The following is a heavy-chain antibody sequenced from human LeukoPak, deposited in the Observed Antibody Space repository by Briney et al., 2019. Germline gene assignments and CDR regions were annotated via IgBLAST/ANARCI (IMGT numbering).Heavy chain of an antibody. V-gene: IGHV4-30-4*01. J-gene: IGHJ6*02. CDR2: IYYSGST. Sequence: SQTLSLTCTVSGGSISSDDYYWSWIRQPPGKGLEWIGYIYYSGSTYYNPSLKSRVTISVDTSKNQFSLKLSSVTAADTAVYYCARAPYCDFWSGYEMDVWGQGTTVTVSS. D-gene: IGHD3-3*01. CDR1: GGSISSDDYY. CDR3: ARAPYCDFWSGYEMDV.